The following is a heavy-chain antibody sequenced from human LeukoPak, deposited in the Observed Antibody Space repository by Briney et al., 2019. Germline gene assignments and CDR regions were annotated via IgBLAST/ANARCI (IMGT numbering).Heavy chain of an antibody. J-gene: IGHJ4*02. CDR2: ISYDGSNK. CDR1: GFTFSSYA. Sequence: GGSLRLSCAASGFTFSSYAMHWVRQAPGKGLEWVAVISYDGSNKYYADSVKGRFTISRDNSKNTLYLQMNSLRAEDTAVYYCARDYDYYFDCWGQGTLVTVSS. D-gene: IGHD3-16*01. CDR3: ARDYDYYFDC. V-gene: IGHV3-30-3*01.